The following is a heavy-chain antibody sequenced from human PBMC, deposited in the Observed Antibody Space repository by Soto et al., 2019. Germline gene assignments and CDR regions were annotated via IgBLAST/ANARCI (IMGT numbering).Heavy chain of an antibody. Sequence: QVQLVQSGAEVKKPGASVKVSCKASGYTFTSYAMHWVRQAPGQRLEWMGWINAGNGNTKYSQKFQGRVTITSDTSARTGYMELSSLRAEYTAVYYCAGEPCITRCADYWGQGTLVTVSS. D-gene: IGHD2-2*01. CDR3: AGEPCITRCADY. V-gene: IGHV1-3*01. CDR1: GYTFTSYA. CDR2: INAGNGNT. J-gene: IGHJ4*02.